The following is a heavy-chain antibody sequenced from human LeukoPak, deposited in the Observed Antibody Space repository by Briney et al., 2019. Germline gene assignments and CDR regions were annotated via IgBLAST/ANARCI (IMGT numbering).Heavy chain of an antibody. D-gene: IGHD3-16*02. CDR1: GFTFSSYA. CDR2: ISYDGSNK. J-gene: IGHJ4*02. CDR3: ARPFSYYDYVGGSYLAY. V-gene: IGHV3-30-3*01. Sequence: GGSLRLSCADSGFTFSSYAMQWVRQAPGKELEWVEVISYDGSNKYYADSVKGRFTISRDNSKNTLYLQMNSPRAEDTAVYYCARPFSYYDYVGGSYLAYWGQGNLVTVSS.